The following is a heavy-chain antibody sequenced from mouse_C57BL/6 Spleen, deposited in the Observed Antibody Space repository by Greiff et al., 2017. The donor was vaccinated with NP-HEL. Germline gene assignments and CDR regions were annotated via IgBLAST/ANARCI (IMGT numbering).Heavy chain of an antibody. Sequence: VQLQQSGPVLVKPGASVKMSCKASGYTFTDYYMNWVKQSHGKSLEWIGVINPYNGGTSYNQKFKGKATLTVDTSASTAYMELNSLTSEDSAVYYCARRYYYGSSSYAMDYWGQGTSVTVSS. CDR2: INPYNGGT. CDR3: ARRYYYGSSSYAMDY. J-gene: IGHJ4*01. CDR1: GYTFTDYY. D-gene: IGHD1-1*01. V-gene: IGHV1-19*01.